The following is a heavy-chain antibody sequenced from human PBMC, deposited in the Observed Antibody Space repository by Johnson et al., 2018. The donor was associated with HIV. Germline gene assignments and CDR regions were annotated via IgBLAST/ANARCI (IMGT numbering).Heavy chain of an antibody. D-gene: IGHD6-6*01. CDR1: GFTFNTYV. J-gene: IGHJ3*02. Sequence: EVQLVESGGGLVQRGGSLRLSCAASGFTFNTYVMNWVRQAPGKGLEWVSLIAASGGSTYYADSVKGRFTISRDNSKNTLDLQMNSLRAEDTAVYYCARVGQKLVPVPRGAFDIWGQGTMVTVSS. CDR2: IAASGGST. V-gene: IGHV3-23*04. CDR3: ARVGQKLVPVPRGAFDI.